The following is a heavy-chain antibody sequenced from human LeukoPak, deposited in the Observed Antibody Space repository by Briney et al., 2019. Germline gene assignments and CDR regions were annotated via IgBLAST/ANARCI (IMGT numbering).Heavy chain of an antibody. Sequence: SETLSLTCTVSGGSISSYYWSWIRQPPGKGLEWIGEINHSGSTNYNPSLKSRVTISVDTSKNQFSLKLSSVTAADTAVYYCGFYYYDSSGYYLIDYWGQGTLVTVSS. CDR2: INHSGST. J-gene: IGHJ4*02. V-gene: IGHV4-34*01. D-gene: IGHD3-22*01. CDR1: GGSISSYY. CDR3: GFYYYDSSGYYLIDY.